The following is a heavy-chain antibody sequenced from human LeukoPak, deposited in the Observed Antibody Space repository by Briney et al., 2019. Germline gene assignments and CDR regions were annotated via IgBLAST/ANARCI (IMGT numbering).Heavy chain of an antibody. D-gene: IGHD6-13*01. J-gene: IGHJ4*02. CDR3: AEDGSSSWHPHDY. CDR2: ISGSGGST. Sequence: GGSLRLSCAASGFTFSSYAMSWVRQAPGKGLEWVSAISGSGGSTYYADSVKGRFTISRDNSKNTLYLQMNSLRAEDTAVYYCAEDGSSSWHPHDYWGQGTLVTVSS. V-gene: IGHV3-23*01. CDR1: GFTFSSYA.